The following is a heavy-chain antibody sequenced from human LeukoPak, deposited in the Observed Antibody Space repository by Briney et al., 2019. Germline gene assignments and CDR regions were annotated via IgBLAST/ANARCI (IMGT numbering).Heavy chain of an antibody. J-gene: IGHJ4*02. D-gene: IGHD1-1*01. V-gene: IGHV3-23*01. Sequence: PGGALRLSCAASGFTFIGYAMSGGRQAPGKGLEWVSAISGSGGSTYYADSVKGRCTISRENSKNPLYLQMNSLRAEDTAVYYCALDGYWGQGTLVTVSS. CDR3: ALDGY. CDR1: GFTFIGYA. CDR2: ISGSGGST.